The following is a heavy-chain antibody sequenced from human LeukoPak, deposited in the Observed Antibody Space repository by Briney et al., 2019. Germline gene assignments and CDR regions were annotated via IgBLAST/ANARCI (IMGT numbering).Heavy chain of an antibody. CDR1: GFTFSSYS. Sequence: GGSLRLSCAASGFTFSSYSMNWVRQAPGKGLEWVSSISSSSSYIYYADSVKGRFTISRDNAKNSLYLQMSSLRAEDTAVYYCARRNGYSYILGAFDIWGQGTMVTVSS. D-gene: IGHD5-18*01. CDR3: ARRNGYSYILGAFDI. CDR2: ISSSSSYI. J-gene: IGHJ3*02. V-gene: IGHV3-21*04.